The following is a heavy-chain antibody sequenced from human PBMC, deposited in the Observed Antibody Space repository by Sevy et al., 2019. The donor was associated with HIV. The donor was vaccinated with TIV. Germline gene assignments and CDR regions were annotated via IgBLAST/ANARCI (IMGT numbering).Heavy chain of an antibody. CDR3: ARGTLDCSSTSCYTSRNSYYYYGMDV. CDR2: INHSGST. J-gene: IGHJ6*02. V-gene: IGHV4-34*01. D-gene: IGHD2-2*02. Sequence: SETLSLTCAVYGGSFSGYYWSWIRQPPGKGLEWIGEINHSGSTNYNPSRKRRVTISVDTSKNQFSLKLSSVTAADTAVYYCARGTLDCSSTSCYTSRNSYYYYGMDVWGQGTTVTVSS. CDR1: GGSFSGYY.